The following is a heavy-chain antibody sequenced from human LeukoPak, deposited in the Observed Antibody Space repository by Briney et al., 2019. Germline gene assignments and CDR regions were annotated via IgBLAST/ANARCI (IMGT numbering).Heavy chain of an antibody. Sequence: SETLSLTCTVSGGSLISYYWSWVRQPAGEGLEWMGRIYLTGTTNYNPSLKSRVTIFVDTSKNQFSLKLSSVTAADMATYYCARSIAGDGPTHNWFGPWGQGALVTVSS. D-gene: IGHD6-13*01. CDR1: GGSLISYY. V-gene: IGHV4-4*07. CDR3: ARSIAGDGPTHNWFGP. J-gene: IGHJ5*02. CDR2: IYLTGTT.